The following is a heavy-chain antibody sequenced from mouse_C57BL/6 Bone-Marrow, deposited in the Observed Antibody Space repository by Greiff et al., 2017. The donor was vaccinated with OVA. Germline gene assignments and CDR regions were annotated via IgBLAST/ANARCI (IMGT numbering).Heavy chain of an antibody. CDR2: IDPETGGT. Sequence: VQRVESGAELVRPGASVTLSCKASGYTFTDYEMHWVKQTPVHGLEWIGAIDPETGGTAYNQKFKGKAILTADKSSSTAYMELRSLTSEDSAVYYCTTSGGLRRFDYWGQGTTLTVSS. D-gene: IGHD2-4*01. V-gene: IGHV1-15*01. CDR1: GYTFTDYE. J-gene: IGHJ2*01. CDR3: TTSGGLRRFDY.